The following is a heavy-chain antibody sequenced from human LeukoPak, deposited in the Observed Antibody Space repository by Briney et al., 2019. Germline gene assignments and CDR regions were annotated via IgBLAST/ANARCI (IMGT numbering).Heavy chain of an antibody. CDR1: GFTFSSYS. V-gene: IGHV3-21*01. CDR2: ISSSSSYI. Sequence: GGSLRLSCAASGFTFSSYSMNWVRQAPGKGLEWVSSISSSSSYIYYADSVKGRFTISRDNAKNSLYLQMNSLRAEDTAVYCCARGSWNFPPDYWGQGTLVTVSS. CDR3: ARGSWNFPPDY. J-gene: IGHJ4*02. D-gene: IGHD1-7*01.